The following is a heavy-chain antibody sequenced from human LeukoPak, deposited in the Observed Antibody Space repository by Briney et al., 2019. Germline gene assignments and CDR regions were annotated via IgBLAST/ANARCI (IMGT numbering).Heavy chain of an antibody. CDR3: ARGFSSLIN. D-gene: IGHD6-13*01. CDR2: ISSSSSYI. J-gene: IGHJ4*02. CDR1: GFTFSIYS. Sequence: GGSLRLSCAAPGFTFSIYSMNWVRQARGKGLEWVSVISSSSSYIYYADSVKGRFTISRDNAKNSLYLQMNSLRAEDTAVYYCARGFSSLINWGQGTLVTVSS. V-gene: IGHV3-21*01.